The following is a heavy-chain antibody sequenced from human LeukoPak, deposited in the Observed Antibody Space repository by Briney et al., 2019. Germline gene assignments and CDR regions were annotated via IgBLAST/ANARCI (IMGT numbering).Heavy chain of an antibody. D-gene: IGHD2-2*01. CDR3: ARRLTQYDCFDP. Sequence: SQTLSLTCAISGDSVSSNSATWNWIRQSPSRGLEWLGRTNYRSTWYNDYAVSVRGRITVNPDTSKNQFSLHLNSVTPEDTAVYYCARRLTQYDCFDPWGQGILDTVSS. J-gene: IGHJ5*02. CDR1: GDSVSSNSAT. V-gene: IGHV6-1*01. CDR2: TNYRSTWYN.